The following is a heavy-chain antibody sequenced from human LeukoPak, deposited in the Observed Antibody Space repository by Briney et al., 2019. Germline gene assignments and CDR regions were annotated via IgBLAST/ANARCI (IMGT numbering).Heavy chain of an antibody. CDR2: ISSSSSYI. V-gene: IGHV3-21*01. Sequence: GGSLRLSCAASGFTFSSYSMNWVRQAPGKGLEWVSSISSSSSYIYYADSVKGRFTISRDNAKNSLYLQMNSLRAEDTAVYYCARDYSAGRPRYCSGGSCYNGTTGYYYGMDVWGQGTTVTVSS. D-gene: IGHD2-15*01. CDR1: GFTFSSYS. CDR3: ARDYSAGRPRYCSGGSCYNGTTGYYYGMDV. J-gene: IGHJ6*02.